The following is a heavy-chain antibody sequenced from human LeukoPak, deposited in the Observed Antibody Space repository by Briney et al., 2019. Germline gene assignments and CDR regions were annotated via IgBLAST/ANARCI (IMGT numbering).Heavy chain of an antibody. CDR3: ARDVRWLRFVFDH. J-gene: IGHJ4*02. D-gene: IGHD5-12*01. CDR2: ISSSSSTL. CDR1: GFTFSDYS. Sequence: PGGSLRLSCAASGFTFSDYSMNWVRQAPGKGLECVSYISSSSSTLYYADSVKGRFTTSSNNAKNSLYLKMNSLRDEDTAVYYCARDVRWLRFVFDHWGQGIPVTVSS. V-gene: IGHV3-48*02.